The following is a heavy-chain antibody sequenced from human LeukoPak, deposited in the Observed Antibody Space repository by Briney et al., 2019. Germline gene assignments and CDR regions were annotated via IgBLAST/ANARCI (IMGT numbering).Heavy chain of an antibody. Sequence: SETLSLTCTVSGGSIRSHYLSWIRQPPGKGVVWIGYFHYSGTTSYNPSLNSRVTISGDTSKNQFSLRLSSVTAADTAVYYCVSGDKYGYPDYWGQGTLVTVSS. CDR2: FHYSGTT. CDR1: GGSIRSHY. J-gene: IGHJ4*02. D-gene: IGHD5-18*01. CDR3: VSGDKYGYPDY. V-gene: IGHV4-59*11.